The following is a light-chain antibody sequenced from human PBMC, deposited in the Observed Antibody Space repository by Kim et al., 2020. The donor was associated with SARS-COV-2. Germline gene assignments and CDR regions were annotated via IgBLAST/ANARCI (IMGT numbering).Light chain of an antibody. CDR1: QDIHDF. J-gene: IGKJ5*01. Sequence: DIQISQSPSSLHASIGDTVTITCQASQDIHDFLSWFQQKPGRAPKLLIYDASHLEPGVPSRFSGSGSGTHFIFNISSLQPEDTATYFCQQYESPPLIFGQRTRLEIK. V-gene: IGKV1-33*01. CDR2: DAS. CDR3: QQYESPPLI.